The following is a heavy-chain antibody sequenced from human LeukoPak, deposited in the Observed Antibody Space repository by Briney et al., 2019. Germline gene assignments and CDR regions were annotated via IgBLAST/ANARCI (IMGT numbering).Heavy chain of an antibody. CDR1: GVSFDDYY. J-gene: IGHJ4*02. CDR2: INHSGYT. CDR3: TRMTRGHDY. D-gene: IGHD4-11*01. V-gene: IGHV4-34*01. Sequence: SETLSLTCAVSGVSFDDYYWSWVRQAPGKGLEWIGEINHSGYTNDNPSLKSRVTLSIDTSRKQFSLNLRSVTVADAGIYFCTRMTRGHDYWGQGTQVTVSS.